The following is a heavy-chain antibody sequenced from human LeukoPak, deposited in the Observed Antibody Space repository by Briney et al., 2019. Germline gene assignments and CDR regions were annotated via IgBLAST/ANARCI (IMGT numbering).Heavy chain of an antibody. D-gene: IGHD2-2*03. J-gene: IGHJ4*02. CDR3: ARDWIDRSLDY. CDR2: LSRHGNYE. V-gene: IGHV3-30*12. Sequence: PGRSLRLSCAASGFTFSDYGIHWVRQAPGKGLEWVTVLSRHGNYEYYGDSVQGRFTISRDDSKNTLSLQMHSLRDEDTAVYYCARDWIDRSLDYWGRGTLITVSS. CDR1: GFTFSDYG.